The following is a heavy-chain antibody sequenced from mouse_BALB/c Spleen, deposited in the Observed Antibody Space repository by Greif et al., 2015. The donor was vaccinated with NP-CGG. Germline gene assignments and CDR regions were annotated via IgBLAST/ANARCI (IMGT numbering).Heavy chain of an antibody. CDR1: GFSLTSYG. CDR3: ARERSMITYYFDY. J-gene: IGHJ2*01. Sequence: VKLVESGPGLVAPSQSLSITCTVSGFSLTSYGVHWVRQPPGKGLEWLGVIWAGGSTNYNSALMSRLSIGKDNSKSQVFLKMNSLQTDDTAMYYCARERSMITYYFDYWGQGTTLTVSS. D-gene: IGHD2-4*01. V-gene: IGHV2-9*02. CDR2: IWAGGST.